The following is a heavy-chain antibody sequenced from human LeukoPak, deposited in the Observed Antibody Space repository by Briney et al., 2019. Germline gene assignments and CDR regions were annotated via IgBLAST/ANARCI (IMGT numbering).Heavy chain of an antibody. CDR1: GYSFTSYW. CDR3: ARLWITGTTVDAFDI. CDR2: IYPGDSDT. V-gene: IGHV5-51*01. J-gene: IGHJ3*02. D-gene: IGHD1-7*01. Sequence: GESLKISCKGSGYSFTSYWIGWVRQMPGKGLEWMGIIYPGDSDTRYSPSFQGQVTISADKSISTAYLQWSSLKASDTAMYYCARLWITGTTVDAFDIWGQGTMVIVSS.